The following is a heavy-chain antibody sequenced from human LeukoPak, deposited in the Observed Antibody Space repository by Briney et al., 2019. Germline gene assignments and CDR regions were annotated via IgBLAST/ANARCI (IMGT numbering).Heavy chain of an antibody. Sequence: ASVTVSCTASGYTFTSYGISWVRQAPGQGLEWMGWISAYNGNTNYAQKLQGRVTMTTDTSTSTAYMELRSLRSDDTAVYYCARRRGCSSTSCDDYFDYWGQGTLVTVSS. CDR3: ARRRGCSSTSCDDYFDY. J-gene: IGHJ4*02. D-gene: IGHD2-2*01. CDR1: GYTFTSYG. CDR2: ISAYNGNT. V-gene: IGHV1-18*01.